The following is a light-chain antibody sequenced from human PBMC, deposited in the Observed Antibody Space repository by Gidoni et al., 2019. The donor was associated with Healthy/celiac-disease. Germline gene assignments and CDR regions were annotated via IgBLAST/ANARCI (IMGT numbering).Light chain of an antibody. CDR1: QSVSSSY. CDR2: GAS. J-gene: IGKJ4*01. CDR3: QQDYNLPLT. V-gene: IGKV3D-7*01. Sequence: PGERVTLSFRASQSVSSSYLTWYQQKPGQAPRLLIYGASTRATSITARFSGSWYGTDFTLTISSLQPEDFAVYYCQQDYNLPLTFGGGTKVEIK.